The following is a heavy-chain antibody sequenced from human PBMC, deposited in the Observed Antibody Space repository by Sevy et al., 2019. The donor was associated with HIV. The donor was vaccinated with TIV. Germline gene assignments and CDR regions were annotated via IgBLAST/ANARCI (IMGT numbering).Heavy chain of an antibody. V-gene: IGHV1-69*13. Sequence: ASVKVSCKASGGTFSSYAISWVRQAPGQGLEWMGGIIPIFGTANYAQKFQGRVTITADESTCTAYMELSSLRSEDTAVYYCASSPSSMVRGVAFDYWGQGTLVTVSS. J-gene: IGHJ4*02. CDR1: GGTFSSYA. CDR2: IIPIFGTA. CDR3: ASSPSSMVRGVAFDY. D-gene: IGHD3-10*01.